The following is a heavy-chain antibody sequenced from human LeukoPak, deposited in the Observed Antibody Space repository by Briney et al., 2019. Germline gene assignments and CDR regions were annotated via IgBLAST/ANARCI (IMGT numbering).Heavy chain of an antibody. D-gene: IGHD2-15*01. V-gene: IGHV1-69*06. CDR1: GATFSSYA. J-gene: IGHJ5*02. CDR3: ARAPYCRGGSCYQPNWFDP. Sequence: ASVKVSCKASGATFSSYAISWVRQAPGQGLEWMGRIIPIFATATYAQKFQGRITITADKPTSTAYMELSSLRSEDTAVYYCARAPYCRGGSCYQPNWFDPWGQGTLVTVSS. CDR2: IIPIFATA.